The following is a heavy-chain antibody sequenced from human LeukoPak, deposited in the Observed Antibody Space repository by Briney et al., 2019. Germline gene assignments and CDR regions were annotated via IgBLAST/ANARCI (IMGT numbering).Heavy chain of an antibody. CDR3: AKDTPSYYDSSGYDAFDI. CDR2: ISGSGGST. J-gene: IGHJ3*02. CDR1: GFTFSSYA. D-gene: IGHD3-22*01. V-gene: IGHV3-23*01. Sequence: GGSLRLSCAASGFTFSSYAMSWVRQAPGKGLEWVSAISGSGGSTYYADSVKGRFTISRDNSKNTLCLQMNSLRAEDTAVYYCAKDTPSYYDSSGYDAFDIWGQGTMVTVSS.